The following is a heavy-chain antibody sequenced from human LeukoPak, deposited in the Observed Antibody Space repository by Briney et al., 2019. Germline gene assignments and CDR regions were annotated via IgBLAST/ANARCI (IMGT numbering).Heavy chain of an antibody. D-gene: IGHD1-14*01. CDR2: INTGNGYT. CDR1: GYTFTNYA. V-gene: IGHV1-3*04. CDR3: ASPRGDNPFFDY. J-gene: IGHJ4*02. Sequence: GASVKVSCKTSGYTFTNYAIHWVRQAPGQRLEWMGWINTGNGYTKYSQKFQGRVTITRDTSATIAYMELSSLRSEDTAVYYCASPRGDNPFFDYWGQGTLVTVSS.